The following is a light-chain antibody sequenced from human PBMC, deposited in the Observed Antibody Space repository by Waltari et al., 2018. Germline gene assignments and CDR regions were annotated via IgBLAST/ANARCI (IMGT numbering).Light chain of an antibody. V-gene: IGLV4-69*01. J-gene: IGLJ3*02. CDR3: QTGGHGTWV. Sequence: QLVLTQSPSASASLGASVKLSCTLRSGHSSNLIAWHQQQPEKGPRYLMKVNSDGSHSKGDKIPDRFSGSSSGAEHYLTISSLQSEDEADYYCQTGGHGTWVFGGGTKLTVL. CDR1: SGHSSNL. CDR2: VNSDGSH.